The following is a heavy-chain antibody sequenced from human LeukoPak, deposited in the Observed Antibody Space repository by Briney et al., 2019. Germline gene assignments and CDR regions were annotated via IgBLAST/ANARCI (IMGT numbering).Heavy chain of an antibody. V-gene: IGHV3-7*01. CDR3: ARDLSGVTGYTYGRGIDY. J-gene: IGHJ4*02. D-gene: IGHD5-18*01. CDR1: GFTFSTIC. Sequence: PGGSLSFSGPAYGFTFSTICMSWDRPAPGKGRKWVANIKQDGSEKYYVDSVKGRFTISRDNAKKSLYLQMNSLRAEDTAVYYCARDLSGVTGYTYGRGIDYWGQGTLVTVSS. CDR2: IKQDGSEK.